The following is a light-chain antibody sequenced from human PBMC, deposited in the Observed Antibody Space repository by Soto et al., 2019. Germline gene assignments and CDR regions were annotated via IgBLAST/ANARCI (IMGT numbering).Light chain of an antibody. CDR1: QSISSY. J-gene: IGKJ3*01. V-gene: IGKV1-39*01. CDR2: AAS. CDR3: QQRDSGFT. Sequence: DIQMTQSPSSLSASVGDRVTITCRASQSISSYLNWYQQKPGKAPKLLIYAASSLQSGVPSRFSGSGSGTDLTLTISSVQPEEAATYYCQQRDSGFTFGPGTKVDIK.